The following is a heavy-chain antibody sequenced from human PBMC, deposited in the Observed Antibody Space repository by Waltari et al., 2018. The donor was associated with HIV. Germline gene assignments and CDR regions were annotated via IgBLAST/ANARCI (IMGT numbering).Heavy chain of an antibody. J-gene: IGHJ3*02. D-gene: IGHD3-10*01. CDR1: GFTFDDYA. CDR3: AKDTGGSGSLRAFDI. Sequence: EVQLVESGGGLVQPGRSLRLSCAASGFTFDDYAMHWVRQAPGKGLEWVSGISWNSGSIGYADSVKGRFTISRDNAKNSLYLQMNSLRAEDTALYYCAKDTGGSGSLRAFDIWGQGTMVTVSS. CDR2: ISWNSGSI. V-gene: IGHV3-9*01.